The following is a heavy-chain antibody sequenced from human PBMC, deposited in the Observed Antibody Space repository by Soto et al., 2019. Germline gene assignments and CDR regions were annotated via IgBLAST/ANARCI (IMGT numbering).Heavy chain of an antibody. CDR1: GFNFNDHA. CDR2: LSYDGSNK. D-gene: IGHD7-27*01. J-gene: IGHJ4*02. Sequence: LRLCCAASGFNFNDHAMHWVRQAPGKGLEWVAVLSYDGSNKKYADSVRGRFTISRDNSENTLYLQMDGLRPEDTALYFCATENIGSHWGLLEFDYWXQGTSVTVSS. CDR3: ATENIGSHWGLLEFDY. V-gene: IGHV3-30*03.